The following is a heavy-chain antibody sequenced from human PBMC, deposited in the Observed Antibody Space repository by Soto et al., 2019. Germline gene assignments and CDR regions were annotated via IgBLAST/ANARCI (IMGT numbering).Heavy chain of an antibody. D-gene: IGHD6-6*01. CDR2: IIPIFGTA. Sequence: QVQLVQSGAEVKKPGSSVKVSCKASGGTFSSYAISWVRQAPGQGLEWMGGIIPIFGTANYAQKFQGRVTITADESTSTAYMELSRLRSEDKAVYYCAKDIAARTRWSAFDLWGQGTMVTGSS. V-gene: IGHV1-69*12. J-gene: IGHJ3*01. CDR1: GGTFSSYA. CDR3: AKDIAARTRWSAFDL.